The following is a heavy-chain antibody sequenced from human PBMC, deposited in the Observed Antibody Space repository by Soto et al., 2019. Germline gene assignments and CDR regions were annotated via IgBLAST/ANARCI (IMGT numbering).Heavy chain of an antibody. Sequence: ASVKVSCKASGYNFTSYGISWVRQAPGQGLEWMGWISAYNGNTNYAQKLQGRVTMTTDTSTSTAYMELRSLRSDDTAVYYCARDKGHSSSYNWFDPWGQGTLVTVSS. D-gene: IGHD6-6*01. CDR3: ARDKGHSSSYNWFDP. CDR2: ISAYNGNT. CDR1: GYNFTSYG. V-gene: IGHV1-18*01. J-gene: IGHJ5*02.